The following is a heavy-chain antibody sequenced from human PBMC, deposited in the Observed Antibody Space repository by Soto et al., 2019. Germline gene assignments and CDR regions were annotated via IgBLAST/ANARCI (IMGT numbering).Heavy chain of an antibody. CDR3: AGISNWNYYYFDY. J-gene: IGHJ4*02. D-gene: IGHD1-7*01. CDR1: GGSISSYY. V-gene: IGHV4-59*01. CDR2: IYYSGST. Sequence: PSETLSLTCTVSGGSISSYYWSWIRQPPGKGLEWIGYIYYSGSTNYNPSLKSRVTISVDTSKNQFSLKLSSVTAADTAVYYCAGISNWNYYYFDYWGQGTLVTVSS.